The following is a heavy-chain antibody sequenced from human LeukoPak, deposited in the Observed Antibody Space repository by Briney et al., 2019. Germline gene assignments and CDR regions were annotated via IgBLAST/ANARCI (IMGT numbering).Heavy chain of an antibody. Sequence: GGSLRLSCAASGFTFSDYAMHWVRQAPGKGLEWVTLISYNGVNKYYADSVKGRLTISRDNSKNTLYLQMNSLRAEDTAVYCCAKGLTDYGDYEDYWGQGTLVTVSS. J-gene: IGHJ4*02. CDR2: ISYNGVNK. CDR1: GFTFSDYA. D-gene: IGHD4-17*01. CDR3: AKGLTDYGDYEDY. V-gene: IGHV3-30-3*01.